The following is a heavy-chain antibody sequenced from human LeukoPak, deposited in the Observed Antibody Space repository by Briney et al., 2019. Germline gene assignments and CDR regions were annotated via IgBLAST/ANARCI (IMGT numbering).Heavy chain of an antibody. D-gene: IGHD3-3*01. CDR1: GYTFTSYG. CDR2: ISAYNGNT. CDR3: ARDETAWLRFLVWSPLDP. J-gene: IGHJ5*02. Sequence: GASVKVSCKASGYTFTSYGISWVRQAPGQGLEWMGWISAYNGNTNYAQKLQGRVTMTTDTSTSTAYMELRSLRSDDTAVYYCARDETAWLRFLVWSPLDPWGQGTLVTVSS. V-gene: IGHV1-18*01.